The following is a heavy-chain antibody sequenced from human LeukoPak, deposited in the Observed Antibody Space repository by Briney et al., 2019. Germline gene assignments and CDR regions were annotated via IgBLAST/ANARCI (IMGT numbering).Heavy chain of an antibody. Sequence: PSETLSLTCTASGGSISSYYWSWIRQPPGKGLEWIGYIYYSGSTNYNPSLKSRVTISVDTSKNQFSLKLSSVTAADTAVYYCARGPGRVDYWGQGTLVTVSS. J-gene: IGHJ4*02. CDR3: ARGPGRVDY. CDR1: GGSISSYY. V-gene: IGHV4-59*12. D-gene: IGHD3-10*01. CDR2: IYYSGST.